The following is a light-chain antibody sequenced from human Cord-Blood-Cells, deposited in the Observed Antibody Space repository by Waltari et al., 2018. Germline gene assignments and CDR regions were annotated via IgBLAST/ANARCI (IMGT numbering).Light chain of an antibody. CDR3: QQYNNWPPLT. Sequence: EIVMTQSPATLSVSPGETATLSCRASQSVNSNLAWYHQKPGQPPRLLIYGASTRATGIPARFSGSGSGTEFTLTISSLQSEGFAVYYCQQYNNWPPLTFGGGTKVEIK. CDR2: GAS. V-gene: IGKV3-15*01. J-gene: IGKJ4*02. CDR1: QSVNSN.